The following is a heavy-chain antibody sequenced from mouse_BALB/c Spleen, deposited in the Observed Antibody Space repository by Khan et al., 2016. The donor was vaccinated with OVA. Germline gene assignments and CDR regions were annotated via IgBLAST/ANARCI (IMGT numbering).Heavy chain of an antibody. J-gene: IGHJ2*01. D-gene: IGHD2-3*01. Sequence: QVQLKQSGPELVRPGVSVKISCKGSGFTFTDYAMHWVKQSHAKSLEWIGLISTYSGNTNYNQKFKGKATMTVDKSSSTAYMELARLTSEDSVIXYCARPADDGYYDYWGQGTTLTVSS. CDR1: GFTFTDYA. V-gene: IGHV1S137*01. CDR2: ISTYSGNT. CDR3: ARPADDGYYDY.